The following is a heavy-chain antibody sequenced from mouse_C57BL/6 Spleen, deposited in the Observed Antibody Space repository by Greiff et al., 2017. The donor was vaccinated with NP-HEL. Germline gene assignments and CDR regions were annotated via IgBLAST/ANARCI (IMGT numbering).Heavy chain of an antibody. CDR1: GYTFTDYE. J-gene: IGHJ2*01. D-gene: IGHD1-1*01. CDR3: ATLTAVVATGY. Sequence: QVQLQQSGAELVRPGASVTLSCKASGYTFTDYEMHWVKQTPVHGLEWIGAIDPETGGTAYNQKFKGKAILTADKSSSTAYMELRSLTSADSAVYYCATLTAVVATGYWCQGTTLTVSS. CDR2: IDPETGGT. V-gene: IGHV1-15*01.